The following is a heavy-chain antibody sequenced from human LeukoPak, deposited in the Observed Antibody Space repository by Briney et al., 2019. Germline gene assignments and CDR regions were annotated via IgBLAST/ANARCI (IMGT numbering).Heavy chain of an antibody. V-gene: IGHV4-39*07. D-gene: IGHD6-13*01. CDR1: GGSISSSSYY. J-gene: IGHJ5*02. CDR3: ARAYSSSWYFNWFDP. CDR2: IYNSGST. Sequence: SENLSLTCTVSGGSISSSSYYWGWIRQPPGKGLEWIGTIYNSGSTYYNASLESRVTISVDTSKNQFSLKLSSVTAADTAVYYCARAYSSSWYFNWFDPWGQGTLVTVSS.